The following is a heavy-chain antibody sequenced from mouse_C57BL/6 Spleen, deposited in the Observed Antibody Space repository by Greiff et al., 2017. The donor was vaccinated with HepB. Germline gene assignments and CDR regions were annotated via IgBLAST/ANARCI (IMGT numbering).Heavy chain of an antibody. CDR3: ARGGYYGSDAMDY. J-gene: IGHJ4*01. CDR2: IDPSDSYT. CDR1: GYTFTSYW. V-gene: IGHV1-69*01. Sequence: VQLQQPGAELVMPGASVKLSCKASGYTFTSYWMHWVKQRPGQGLEWIGEIDPSDSYTNYNQKFKGKSTLTVDKSSSTAYMQLSSLTSEDSAVYYCARGGYYGSDAMDYWGQGTSVTVSS. D-gene: IGHD1-1*01.